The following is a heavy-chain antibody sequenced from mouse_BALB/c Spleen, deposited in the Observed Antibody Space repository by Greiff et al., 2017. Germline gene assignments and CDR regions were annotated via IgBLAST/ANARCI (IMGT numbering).Heavy chain of an antibody. Sequence: VQLQESGPGLVAPSQSLSITCTVSGFSLTGYGVNWVRQPPGKGLEWLGMIWGDGSTDYNSALKSRLSISKDNSKSQVFLKMNSLQTDDTARYYCARDGSDDGYTWFAYWGQGTLVTVSA. D-gene: IGHD2-3*01. V-gene: IGHV2-6-7*01. CDR3: ARDGSDDGYTWFAY. J-gene: IGHJ3*01. CDR2: IWGDGST. CDR1: GFSLTGYG.